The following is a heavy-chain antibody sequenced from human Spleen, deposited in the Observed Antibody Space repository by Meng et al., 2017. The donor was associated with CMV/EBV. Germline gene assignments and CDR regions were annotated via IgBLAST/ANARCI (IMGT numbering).Heavy chain of an antibody. V-gene: IGHV1-2*02. CDR2: INPNSGGT. J-gene: IGHJ4*02. CDR1: GYTFTGYY. CDR3: ARASGSYHERSDY. D-gene: IGHD1-26*01. Sequence: ASVKVSCKASGYTFTGYYMHWVRQAPGQGLEWMGWINPNSGGTNYAQKFQGRVTMTRDTSISTAYMELSRLRSDDTAVYYCARASGSYHERSDYWGQGTLVTVSS.